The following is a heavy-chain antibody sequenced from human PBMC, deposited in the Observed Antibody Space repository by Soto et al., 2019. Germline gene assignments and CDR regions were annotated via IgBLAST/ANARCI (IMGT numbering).Heavy chain of an antibody. CDR3: ARGTVTSGRGFGP. V-gene: IGHV1-18*04. CDR2: ISSLSGNT. J-gene: IGHJ5*02. CDR1: HATFTGYT. D-gene: IGHD4-17*01. Sequence: QVHLVQSETEVKEPGASVTVSCKTSHATFTGYTINWVRQAPRQGLEWLGWISSLSGNTYYARDFQGRLTMPTNTSATTAYMELRSLRSDDTAGYFCARGTVTSGRGFGPWGQGTLVTVSS.